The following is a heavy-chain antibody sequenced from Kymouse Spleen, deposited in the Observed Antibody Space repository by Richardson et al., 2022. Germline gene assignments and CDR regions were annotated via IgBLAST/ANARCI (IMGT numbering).Heavy chain of an antibody. CDR2: INHSGST. CDR3: ARGGDYYGSGSPYYYYYGMDV. V-gene: IGHV4-34*01. D-gene: IGHD3-10*01. CDR1: GGSFSGYY. Sequence: QVQLQQWGAGLLKPSETLSLTCAVYGGSFSGYYWSWIRQPPGKGLEWIGEINHSGSTNYNPSLKSRVTISVDTSKNQFSLKLSSVTAADTAVYYCARGGDYYGSGSPYYYYYGMDVWGQGTTVTVSS. J-gene: IGHJ6*02.